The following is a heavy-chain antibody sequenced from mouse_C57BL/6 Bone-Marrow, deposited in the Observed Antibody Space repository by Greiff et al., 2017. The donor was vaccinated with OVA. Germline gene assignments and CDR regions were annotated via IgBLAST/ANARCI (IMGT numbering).Heavy chain of an antibody. CDR1: GFNIKDDY. V-gene: IGHV14-4*01. J-gene: IGHJ2*01. Sequence: VQLKQSGAELVRPGASVKLSCTASGFNIKDDYMHWVKQRPEQGLEWIGWIDPENGDTEYASKFQGKATITADTSSNTAYLQLSSLTSEDTAVYYCTTRWLLLFDYWGQGTTLTVSS. CDR2: IDPENGDT. CDR3: TTRWLLLFDY. D-gene: IGHD2-3*01.